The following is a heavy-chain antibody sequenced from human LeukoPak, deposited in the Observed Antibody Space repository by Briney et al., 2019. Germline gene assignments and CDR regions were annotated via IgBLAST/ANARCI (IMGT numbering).Heavy chain of an antibody. CDR2: ISYDGSNK. CDR3: TKLLHYYDSSGYYWN. Sequence: GGSLRLSCAASGFTFSSYAMHWVRQAPGKGLEWVAVISYDGSNKYYADSVKGRFTISRDNSKDTLYLQMNSLRAEDTAVYYCTKLLHYYDSSGYYWNWGQGTLVTVSS. D-gene: IGHD3-22*01. V-gene: IGHV3-30*18. J-gene: IGHJ4*02. CDR1: GFTFSSYA.